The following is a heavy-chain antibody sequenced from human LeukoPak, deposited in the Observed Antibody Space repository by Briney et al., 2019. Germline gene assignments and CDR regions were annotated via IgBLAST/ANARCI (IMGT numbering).Heavy chain of an antibody. CDR3: ARVGDHFHWNLDL. V-gene: IGHV3-53*01. CDR2: IYSGGTT. Sequence: GGSLRLSCAASGFTLSTYYMNWVRQAPGKGLEWASIIYSGGTTYYADSVKGRFTISRDTSKNTLSLQVNSLRAEDTAVYFCARVGDHFHWNLDLWGRGTLVTVSS. J-gene: IGHJ2*01. CDR1: GFTLSTYY. D-gene: IGHD3-3*02.